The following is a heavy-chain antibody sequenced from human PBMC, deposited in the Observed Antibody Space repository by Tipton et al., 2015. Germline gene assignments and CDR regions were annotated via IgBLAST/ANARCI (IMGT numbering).Heavy chain of an antibody. D-gene: IGHD1-26*01. V-gene: IGHV1-69*13. CDR1: NYTFMSYD. J-gene: IGHJ4*02. CDR3: ARGGDSEFHPVDY. CDR2: IIPIFGTA. Sequence: QSGAEVKKPGASVMVSCKASNYTFMSYDISWVRQAPGQGLEWMGGIIPIFGTANYAQKFQGRVTITADESTSTAYMELSSLRSEDTAVYYCARGGDSEFHPVDYWGQGTLVTVSS.